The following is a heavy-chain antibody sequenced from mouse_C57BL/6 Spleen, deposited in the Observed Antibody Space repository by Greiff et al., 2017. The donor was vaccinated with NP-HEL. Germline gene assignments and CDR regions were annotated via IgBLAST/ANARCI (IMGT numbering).Heavy chain of an antibody. CDR2: ISSGSSTI. CDR1: GFTFSDYG. V-gene: IGHV5-17*01. Sequence: EVKLMESGGGLVKPGGSLKLSCAASGFTFSDYGMHWVRQAPEKGLEWVAYISSGSSTIYYADTVKGRFTISRDNAKNNLFLQMTSLRSEDTAMYYCASMVTTGIDMDYWGQGTSVTVSS. J-gene: IGHJ4*01. CDR3: ASMVTTGIDMDY. D-gene: IGHD2-2*01.